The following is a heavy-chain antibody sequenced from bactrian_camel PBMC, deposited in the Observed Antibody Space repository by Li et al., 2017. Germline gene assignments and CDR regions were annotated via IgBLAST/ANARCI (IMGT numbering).Heavy chain of an antibody. Sequence: HVQLVESGGGSVQPGGSLRLACEASNYNVRSGCLAWFRQPRGEEREVVAAIAGDGRTNYADSVKGRFTIARDATKNIITLQMDSLKPEDTATYYCAADLVTDGPFLNETEYYYWGQGTQVTVS. V-gene: IGHV3S53*01. J-gene: IGHJ4*01. CDR3: AADLVTDGPFLNETEYYY. D-gene: IGHD1*01. CDR2: IAGDGRT. CDR1: NYNVRSGC.